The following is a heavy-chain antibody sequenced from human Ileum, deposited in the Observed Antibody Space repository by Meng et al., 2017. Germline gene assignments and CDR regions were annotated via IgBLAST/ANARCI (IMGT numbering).Heavy chain of an antibody. CDR2: TYYTSKWNN. D-gene: IGHD3-3*01. CDR3: ARGFWKSGFDS. CDR1: GDNVPRSNTA. J-gene: IGHJ5*02. Sequence: HVHLPQSGHGLVKPPQTLSHTCATSGDNVPRSNTAWNWIRQSPSRGLEWLGRTYYTSKWNNDYAVSVRSRITINADTSKSQSSLHLNSVTPEDTAVYYCARGFWKSGFDSWGQGTLVTVSS. V-gene: IGHV6-1*01.